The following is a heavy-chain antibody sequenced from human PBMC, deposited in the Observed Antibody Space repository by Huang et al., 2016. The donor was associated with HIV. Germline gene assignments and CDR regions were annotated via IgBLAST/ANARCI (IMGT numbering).Heavy chain of an antibody. J-gene: IGHJ4*02. V-gene: IGHV4-39*01. CDR2: IYYSGSN. CDR3: ARLPGSITMIRGVITDPY. CDR1: GGSIRSDKYY. Sequence: QLQLQESGPGLVKPSETLSLTCTVSGGSIRSDKYYWGWVRQPPGKGLEWIGSIYYSGSNYYNPALKGRGTKTVDTSKNQFSLKMRSVNAADTAVYYCARLPGSITMIRGVITDPYWGQGTLVTVSS. D-gene: IGHD3-10*01.